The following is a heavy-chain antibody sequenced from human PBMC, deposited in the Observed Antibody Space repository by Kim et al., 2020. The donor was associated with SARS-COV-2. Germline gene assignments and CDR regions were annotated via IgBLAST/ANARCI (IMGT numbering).Heavy chain of an antibody. CDR3: AKDKSGSYHGFDC. V-gene: IGHV3-23*01. Sequence: GGSLILSCAASGFILSNYAMSWVRQAPGKGLEWVSAISGSGYSTYYADSVKGRFTISRDNSENTLHLQMNRLRAEDSAIYYCAKDKSGSYHGFDCWGQGTLVTVSS. CDR1: GFILSNYA. D-gene: IGHD1-26*01. CDR2: ISGSGYST. J-gene: IGHJ4*02.